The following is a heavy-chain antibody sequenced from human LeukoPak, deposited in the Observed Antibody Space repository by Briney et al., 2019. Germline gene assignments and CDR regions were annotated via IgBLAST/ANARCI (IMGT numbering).Heavy chain of an antibody. D-gene: IGHD6-19*01. CDR3: ASTVRSGWYPPQLDY. CDR2: IYYSGST. Sequence: SETLSLTCTVSGGSISSYYWSWIRQPPGKGLGWIGYIYYSGSTNYNPSLKSRVTISVDTSKNQFSLKLSSVTAADTAVYYCASTVRSGWYPPQLDYWGQGTLVTVSS. CDR1: GGSISSYY. J-gene: IGHJ4*02. V-gene: IGHV4-59*08.